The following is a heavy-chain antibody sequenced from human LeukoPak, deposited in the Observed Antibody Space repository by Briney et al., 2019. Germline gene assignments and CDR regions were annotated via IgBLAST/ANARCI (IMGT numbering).Heavy chain of an antibody. Sequence: PGGSLRLSCVASGFTFSSYSMNWVRQAPGKGLEWVSSISSSSSYIYYADSVKGRFTISRANAKNSLYLQMNSLRAEDTAVYYCAKEKYGEHTGYNWFDPWGQGTLVTVSS. D-gene: IGHD3-10*01. J-gene: IGHJ5*02. CDR1: GFTFSSYS. V-gene: IGHV3-21*01. CDR3: AKEKYGEHTGYNWFDP. CDR2: ISSSSSYI.